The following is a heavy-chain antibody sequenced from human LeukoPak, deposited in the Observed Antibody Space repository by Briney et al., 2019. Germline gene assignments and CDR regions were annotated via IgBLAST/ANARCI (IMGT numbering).Heavy chain of an antibody. CDR3: ARDLRLNWNHHTFDY. J-gene: IGHJ4*02. V-gene: IGHV3-33*01. CDR1: GFTFSSYG. D-gene: IGHD1-14*01. CDR2: IWYDGSNK. Sequence: GGSLRLSCAASGFTFSSYGMHWVRQAPGKGLEWVAVIWYDGSNKYYADSVKGRFTIPRDNSKNTLYLQMNSLRAEDTAVYCCARDLRLNWNHHTFDYWGQGTLVTVSS.